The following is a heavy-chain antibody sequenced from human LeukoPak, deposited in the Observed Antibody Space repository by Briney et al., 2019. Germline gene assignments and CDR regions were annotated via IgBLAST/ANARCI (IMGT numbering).Heavy chain of an antibody. CDR2: ICTSGST. Sequence: SETLSLTCTGSGGSISSYYWGWIRQRAGKGLDWIGRICTSGSTNYNPSLKSRDTISADTFKNQFSLKLSSVTAADTAVYYCARDIGYYDSSGYPRDAFDIWGQGTMVTVSS. V-gene: IGHV4-4*07. CDR1: GGSISSYY. D-gene: IGHD3-22*01. J-gene: IGHJ3*02. CDR3: ARDIGYYDSSGYPRDAFDI.